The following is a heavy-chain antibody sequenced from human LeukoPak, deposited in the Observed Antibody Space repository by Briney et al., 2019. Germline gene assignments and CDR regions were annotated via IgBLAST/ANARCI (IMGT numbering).Heavy chain of an antibody. J-gene: IGHJ5*02. Sequence: GASVKVSCKASGGTFSSYAISWVRQAPGQGLEWMGWISAYNGNTNYAQKLQGRVTMTTDTSTSTAYMELRSLRSDDTAVYYCARGRSITIFGVVDNWFDPWGQGTLVTVSS. CDR2: ISAYNGNT. CDR3: ARGRSITIFGVVDNWFDP. CDR1: GGTFSSYA. V-gene: IGHV1-18*01. D-gene: IGHD3-3*01.